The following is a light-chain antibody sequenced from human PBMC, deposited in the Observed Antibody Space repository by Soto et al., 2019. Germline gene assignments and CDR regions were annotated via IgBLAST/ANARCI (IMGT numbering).Light chain of an antibody. CDR1: QSLLHITGETF. J-gene: IGKJ5*01. CDR3: MQSTQLPPT. V-gene: IGKV2D-29*02. CDR2: EVS. Sequence: DGVMTQTPLSLSVAPGQPASISCKSSQSLLHITGETFLFWYLQKPGQSPQLLIYEVSTRVSGVPDRFSGSGSGKDFTLEISRVETDDVGIYYCMQSTQLPPTFGQGTRLGIE.